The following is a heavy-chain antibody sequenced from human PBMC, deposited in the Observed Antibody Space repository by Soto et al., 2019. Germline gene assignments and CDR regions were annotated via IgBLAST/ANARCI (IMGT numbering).Heavy chain of an antibody. CDR2: ISSDGSST. V-gene: IGHV3-30-3*01. CDR3: ARGAYRYFDY. D-gene: IGHD4-4*01. Sequence: QVQLVESGGGVVQPGKSLRLSCLASGFSLSGYAMHWIRQAPGKAPEWVALISSDGSSTLYADSVRGRFTISRDNSRDTLYLQLNSLRPDDTAVFSCARGAYRYFDYWGQGTLVTIYS. J-gene: IGHJ4*02. CDR1: GFSLSGYA.